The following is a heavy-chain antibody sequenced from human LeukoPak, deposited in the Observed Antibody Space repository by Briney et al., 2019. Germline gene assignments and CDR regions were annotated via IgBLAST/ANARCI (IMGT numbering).Heavy chain of an antibody. CDR3: VKDDSYYYDSGIYPY. CDR2: ISNTGVST. D-gene: IGHD3-10*01. Sequence: GGSLRLSCSASGFTFSSFALHWVRQAPGKGLEYVSGISNTGVSTYYADSVTGRFTISRDNSKNTLYLQMGSLRAEDTAIYYCVKDDSYYYDSGIYPYWGQGTLVTVSS. V-gene: IGHV3-64D*06. J-gene: IGHJ4*02. CDR1: GFTFSSFA.